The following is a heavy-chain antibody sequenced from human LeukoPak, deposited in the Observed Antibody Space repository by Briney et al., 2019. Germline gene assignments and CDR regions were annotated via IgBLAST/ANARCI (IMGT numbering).Heavy chain of an antibody. CDR3: ARDFRTERYRYCSGGSCYGGIANWFDP. CDR2: IYYSGST. J-gene: IGHJ5*02. Sequence: SETLSLTCTVSGGSISSSSYYWGWIRQPPGKGLGWIGYIYYSGSTNYNPSLKSRVTISVDTSKNQFSLKLSSVTAADTAVYYCARDFRTERYRYCSGGSCYGGIANWFDPWGQGTLVTVSS. V-gene: IGHV4-61*01. D-gene: IGHD2-15*01. CDR1: GGSISSSSYY.